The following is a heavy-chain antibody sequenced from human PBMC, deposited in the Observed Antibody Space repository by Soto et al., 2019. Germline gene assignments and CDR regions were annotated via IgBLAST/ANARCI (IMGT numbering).Heavy chain of an antibody. D-gene: IGHD3-10*01. J-gene: IGHJ4*02. V-gene: IGHV4-4*02. CDR3: ARVRGARWFGEYPFAH. Sequence: QVQLQESGPGLVKPSGTLSLTCAVPSGSIISSNWWSWVRQPPGKGLEWIGQIYHMGGSNYNPSLKRRANISGDKSTNHFSIKPSSVTAPDTAVYYCARVRGARWFGEYPFAHWGQGTLVTVSS. CDR1: SGSIISSNW. CDR2: IYHMGGS.